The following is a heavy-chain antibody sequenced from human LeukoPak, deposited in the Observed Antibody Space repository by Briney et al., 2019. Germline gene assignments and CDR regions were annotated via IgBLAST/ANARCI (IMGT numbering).Heavy chain of an antibody. Sequence: GGSLRLSCVASGFTFSNYAMSWVRQAPGKGLEWVSAISGIGGSTYYADSVKGRFTISRDKSKNTLSLQANRLRAEDTAVYYCVKVTGTGYYFDYWGQGTLVTVSS. CDR2: ISGIGGST. CDR3: VKVTGTGYYFDY. CDR1: GFTFSNYA. V-gene: IGHV3-23*01. D-gene: IGHD1-14*01. J-gene: IGHJ4*02.